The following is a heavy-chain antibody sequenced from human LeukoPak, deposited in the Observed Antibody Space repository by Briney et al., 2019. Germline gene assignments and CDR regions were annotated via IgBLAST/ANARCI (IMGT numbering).Heavy chain of an antibody. CDR1: GGSISSGGYY. CDR3: ARAPAYSSSWYDGAFDI. Sequence: SETLSLTCTVSGGSISSGGYYWSWIRQPPGKGLEWIGDIYHSGSTYYNPSLKSRVTISVDRSKNQFSLKLSSVTAADTAVYYCARAPAYSSSWYDGAFDIWGQGTMVTVSS. CDR2: IYHSGST. D-gene: IGHD6-13*01. V-gene: IGHV4-30-2*01. J-gene: IGHJ3*02.